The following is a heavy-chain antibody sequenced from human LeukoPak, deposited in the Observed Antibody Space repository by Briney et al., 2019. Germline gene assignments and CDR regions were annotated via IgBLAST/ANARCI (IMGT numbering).Heavy chain of an antibody. D-gene: IGHD3-3*01. J-gene: IGHJ4*02. CDR1: GYTFTSYD. V-gene: IGHV1-8*03. CDR3: ARGTGYDFWSGSGYYFDY. CDR2: MNPNSGNT. Sequence: AASVKVSCKASGYTFTSYDINWVRRATGQGLEWMGWMNPNSGNTGYAQKFQGRVTITRNTSISTAYMELSSLRSEDTAVYYCARGTGYDFWSGSGYYFDYWGQGTLVTVSS.